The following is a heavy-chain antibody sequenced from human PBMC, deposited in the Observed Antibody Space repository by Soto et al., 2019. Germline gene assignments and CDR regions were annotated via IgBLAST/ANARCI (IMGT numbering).Heavy chain of an antibody. CDR2: ISGSGGST. J-gene: IGHJ5*02. V-gene: IGHV3-23*01. D-gene: IGHD6-13*01. CDR1: GFTFSSYA. Sequence: GGSLRLSCAASGFTFSSYAMSWVRQAPGKGLEWVSAISGSGGSTYYADSVKGRFTISRDNSKNTLYLQMNSLRAEDTAVYYCAKDRGGSSWYLEADQNWFDPWGQGTLVTVSS. CDR3: AKDRGGSSWYLEADQNWFDP.